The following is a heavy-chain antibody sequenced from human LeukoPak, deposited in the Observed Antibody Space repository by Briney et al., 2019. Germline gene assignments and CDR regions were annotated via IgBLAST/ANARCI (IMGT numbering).Heavy chain of an antibody. V-gene: IGHV4-59*08. Sequence: SETLSLTCTVSGGSISSYYWSWIRQPPGKGLEWIGYIYYSGSTNYNPSLKSRVTISVDTSKNQFSLKLSSVTAADTAVYYCASSRGLELFDYWGQGTLVTVPS. CDR1: GGSISSYY. J-gene: IGHJ4*02. D-gene: IGHD1-7*01. CDR3: ASSRGLELFDY. CDR2: IYYSGST.